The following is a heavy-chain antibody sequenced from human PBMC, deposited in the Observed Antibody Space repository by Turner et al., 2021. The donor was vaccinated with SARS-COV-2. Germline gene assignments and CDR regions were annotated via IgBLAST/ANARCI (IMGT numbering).Heavy chain of an antibody. CDR3: ADY. D-gene: IGHD5-18*01. V-gene: IGHV3-35*01. CDR2: VSWNGSRT. J-gene: IGHJ4*02. CDR1: GFTFSNSD. Sequence: EVQLVESGGGLVQPGGSLRLSCAAPGFTFSNSDMNWVHQAPGKGLEWVSGVSWNGSRTHYADSVKGRFIISRDNSRNTLYLQTNSLRTRGYTYDAVADYWGQGTLVTVSS.